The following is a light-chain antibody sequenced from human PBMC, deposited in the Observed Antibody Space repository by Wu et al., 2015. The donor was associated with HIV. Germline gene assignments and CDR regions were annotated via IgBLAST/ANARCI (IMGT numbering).Light chain of an antibody. J-gene: IGKJ1*01. V-gene: IGKV3-20*01. CDR2: VPS. Sequence: TLXCRASQSTTSSYLAWLPTTIPGHGSPRLPHRMVPSTRAAGIPDRFSGSGSGTDFTLTISRLEPEDFAVYYCQQYGYSPPGWTFGQGTKVEIK. CDR3: QQYGYSPPGWT. CDR1: QSTTSSY.